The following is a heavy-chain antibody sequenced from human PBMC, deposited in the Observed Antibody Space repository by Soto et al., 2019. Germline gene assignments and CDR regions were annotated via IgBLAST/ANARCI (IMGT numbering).Heavy chain of an antibody. CDR3: TTGYCSSTSCFPYYYGMDV. D-gene: IGHD2-2*01. CDR2: IKSKTDGGTT. V-gene: IGHV3-15*01. CDR1: GFTFRNAW. J-gene: IGHJ6*02. Sequence: RLSCAASGFTFRNAWMSWVRQAPGKGLEWVGRIKSKTDGGTTDYAAPVKGRFTISRDDSKNTLYLQMNSLKTEDTAVYYCTTGYCSSTSCFPYYYGMDVWGQGTTVTVSS.